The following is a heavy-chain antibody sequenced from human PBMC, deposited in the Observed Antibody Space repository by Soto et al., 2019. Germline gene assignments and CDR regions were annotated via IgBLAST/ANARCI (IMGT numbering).Heavy chain of an antibody. CDR3: AKSVYNWNDGFFDY. CDR2: ILYDGSNK. CDR1: GFTFSSYG. D-gene: IGHD1-1*01. V-gene: IGHV3-30*18. J-gene: IGHJ4*02. Sequence: QVQLVESGGGVVQPGRSLRLSCAASGFTFSSYGMHWVRQAPGKGLEWVAVILYDGSNKYYADSVKGRFTISRDNSKNTLYLQMNSLRAEDTAVYYCAKSVYNWNDGFFDYWGQGTLVTVSS.